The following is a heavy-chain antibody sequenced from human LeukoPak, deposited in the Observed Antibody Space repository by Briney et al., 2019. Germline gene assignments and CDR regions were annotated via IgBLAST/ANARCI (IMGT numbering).Heavy chain of an antibody. J-gene: IGHJ4*02. CDR1: GDSVSSYSAG. CDR3: ESDDNYFDS. Sequence: QTLSLTCVISGDSVSSYSAGWNWIRQSPSRGLEWLGRTYYRSKWYNDYAVSVKSRITIAPDTSKNQFSLQLNSVTPEDTAVYYCESDDNYFDSCGQGTLVTVSS. CDR2: TYYRSKWYN. V-gene: IGHV6-1*01.